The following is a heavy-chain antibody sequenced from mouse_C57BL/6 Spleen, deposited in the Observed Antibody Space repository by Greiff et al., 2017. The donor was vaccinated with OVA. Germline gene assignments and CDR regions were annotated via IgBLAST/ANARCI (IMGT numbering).Heavy chain of an antibody. CDR2: INYDGSST. V-gene: IGHV5-16*01. CDR1: GFTSSDYY. J-gene: IGHJ1*03. D-gene: IGHD1-1*01. CDR3: ARDNYGSSQGYFDV. Sequence: EVHLVESEGGLVQPGSSMKLSCTASGFTSSDYYMAWVRQVPEKGLEWVANINYDGSSTYYLDSLKSRFIISRDNAKNILYLQMSSLKSEDTATYYCARDNYGSSQGYFDVWGTGTTVTVSS.